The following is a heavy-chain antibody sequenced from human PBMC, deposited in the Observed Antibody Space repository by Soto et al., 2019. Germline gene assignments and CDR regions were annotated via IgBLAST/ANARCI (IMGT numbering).Heavy chain of an antibody. CDR1: SGSVSSGGYF. CDR2: IYHTGST. D-gene: IGHD2-2*01. Sequence: SQSRSLTWTLSSGSVSSGGYFCSWIRQLPGKGLEWTGYIYHTGSTFYNPCLKSRVTLSLYTSKSQFALRLSSVTAAETAMYVCAGSSARYRFDDWGPGXLFTVYS. J-gene: IGHJ4*01. V-gene: IGHV4-31*02. CDR3: AGSSARYRFDD.